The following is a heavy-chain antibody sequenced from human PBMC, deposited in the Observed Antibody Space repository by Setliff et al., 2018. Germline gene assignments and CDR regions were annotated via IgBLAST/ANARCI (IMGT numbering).Heavy chain of an antibody. CDR1: DGSFSDYY. CDR2: INHYGST. V-gene: IGHV4-34*01. Sequence: LSLTCAVYDGSFSDYYWSWIRQPPGKGLEWIGEINHYGSTSYKSSLKSRVTISVDTSKTQFSLKLSSVTAADTAVYYCARRWNFGPYGSGIHDGFDMWGQGTMVTVSS. CDR3: ARRWNFGPYGSGIHDGFDM. J-gene: IGHJ3*02. D-gene: IGHD3-10*01.